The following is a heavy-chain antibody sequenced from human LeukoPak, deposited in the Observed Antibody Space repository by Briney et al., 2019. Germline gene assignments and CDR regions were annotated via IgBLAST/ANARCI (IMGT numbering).Heavy chain of an antibody. D-gene: IGHD2-2*03. V-gene: IGHV4-34*01. Sequence: SETLSLTCAVYGGPFSGYYWSWIRQPPGKGLEWIGEINHSGSTNYNPSLKSRVTISVDTSKNQFSLKLSSVTAADTAVYYCAMTLGYRSSTSCVRGPPYAFDIWGQGTMVTVSS. CDR1: GGPFSGYY. CDR2: INHSGST. J-gene: IGHJ3*02. CDR3: AMTLGYRSSTSCVRGPPYAFDI.